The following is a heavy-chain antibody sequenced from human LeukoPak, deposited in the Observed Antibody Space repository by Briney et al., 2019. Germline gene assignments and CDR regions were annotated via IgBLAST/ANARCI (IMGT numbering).Heavy chain of an antibody. J-gene: IGHJ4*02. CDR2: IYYGGST. CDR1: GGSISSGGYY. Sequence: PSQTLSLTCTVSGGSISSGGYYWSWIRQHPGKGLEWIGYIYYGGSTYYNPSLKSRVTISVDTSKNQFSLKLSSVTAADTAVYYCARFTRSGWLFDFWGQGTLVTVSS. V-gene: IGHV4-31*03. D-gene: IGHD6-19*01. CDR3: ARFTRSGWLFDF.